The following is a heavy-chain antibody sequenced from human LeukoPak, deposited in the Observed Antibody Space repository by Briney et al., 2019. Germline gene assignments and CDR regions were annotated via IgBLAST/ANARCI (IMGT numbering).Heavy chain of an antibody. CDR3: ARDRSRIAARPIYFDY. D-gene: IGHD6-6*01. V-gene: IGHV1-69*10. CDR2: IIPILGIA. CDR1: GGTFSSYA. J-gene: IGHJ4*02. Sequence: GASVSVSCTASGGTFSSYAVSSVRQAPGQGVEWMGRIIPILGIANYAQKFQGRVTITADKSTSTAYMELSSLRSEDTAVYYCARDRSRIAARPIYFDYWGQGTLVTVSS.